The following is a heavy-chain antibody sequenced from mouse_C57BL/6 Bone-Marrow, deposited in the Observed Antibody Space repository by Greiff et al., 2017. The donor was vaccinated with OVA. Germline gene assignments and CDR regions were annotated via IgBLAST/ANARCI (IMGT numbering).Heavy chain of an antibody. D-gene: IGHD2-5*01. CDR1: GYTFTSYW. Sequence: QVQLQQPGAELVRPGTSVKLSCKASGYTFTSYWMHWVKQRPGQGLEWIGVIDPSDSYTNYNQKFKGKATLTVDTSSSTAYMQLSSLTSEDSAVYYCANYSNGAYWGQGTLVTVSA. CDR3: ANYSNGAY. V-gene: IGHV1-59*01. CDR2: IDPSDSYT. J-gene: IGHJ3*01.